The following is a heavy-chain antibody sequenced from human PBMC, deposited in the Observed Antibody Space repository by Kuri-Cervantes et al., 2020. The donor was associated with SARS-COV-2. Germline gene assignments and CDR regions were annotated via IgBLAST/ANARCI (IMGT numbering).Heavy chain of an antibody. Sequence: SETLSLTCTVSGGSISSYYWSWIRQPPGKGLEWIGYIYYSGSTSYNPSLKSRVTISVDTSKNQFSLKLSSVTAADTAVYYCARDQYGSGGMGNYWGQGTLVTVSS. CDR3: ARDQYGSGGMGNY. J-gene: IGHJ4*02. V-gene: IGHV4-59*01. CDR2: IYYSGST. D-gene: IGHD3-10*01. CDR1: GGSISSYY.